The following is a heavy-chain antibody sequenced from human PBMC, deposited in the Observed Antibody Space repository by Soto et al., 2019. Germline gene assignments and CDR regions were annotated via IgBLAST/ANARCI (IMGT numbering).Heavy chain of an antibody. CDR1: GFTISSNY. J-gene: IGHJ4*02. CDR2: IYSGGNT. Sequence: EVQLVESGGGLVQPGGSLRLSCAASGFTISSNYRSWVGQAPGKGLEWVSVIYSGGNTYYADSVKGRFTISRDNSKNTLYLQMNSLRAEDTAVYYCATLTKYDILTGYYPCWGQGTLVTVSS. CDR3: ATLTKYDILTGYYPC. V-gene: IGHV3-66*01. D-gene: IGHD3-9*01.